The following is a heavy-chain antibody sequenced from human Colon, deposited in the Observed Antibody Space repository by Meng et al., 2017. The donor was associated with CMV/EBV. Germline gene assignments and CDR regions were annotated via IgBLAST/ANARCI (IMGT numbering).Heavy chain of an antibody. CDR2: ISGRGATT. D-gene: IGHD3-16*02. J-gene: IGHJ4*02. CDR1: GFGFNSYA. CDR3: ARDGVIGPFDF. Sequence: GLLLGAGGDVVQPGGSLGLSCVASGFGFNSYAMSWVRQAPGKGLEWVATISGRGATTYYADSLEGRFSISRDNSKNTLFLQMDSVRAEDTAVFYCARDGVIGPFDFWGQGTLVTVSS. V-gene: IGHV3-23*01.